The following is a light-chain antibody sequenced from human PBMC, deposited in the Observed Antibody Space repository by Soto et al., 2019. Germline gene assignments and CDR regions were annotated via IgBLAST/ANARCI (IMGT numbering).Light chain of an antibody. J-gene: IGKJ5*01. Sequence: ILLTQAPSSLSASVVDRVTITFRASQGIYTSLAWYRQKPGKAPKLLIYAASNFQSGVPSRFSGSGSGTHFTLTISSPQPEDCAIYFCQQANSFPITFGQGTRLEI. CDR1: QGIYTS. CDR3: QQANSFPIT. V-gene: IGKV1-12*01. CDR2: AAS.